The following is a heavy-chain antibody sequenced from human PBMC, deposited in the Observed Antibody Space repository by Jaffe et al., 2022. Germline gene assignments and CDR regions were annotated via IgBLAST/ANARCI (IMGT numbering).Heavy chain of an antibody. CDR2: IKSKTDGGTT. Sequence: EVQLVESGGGLVKPGGSLRLSCAASGFTFSNAWMSWVRQAPGKGLEWVGRIKSKTDGGTTDYAAPVKGRFTISRDDSKNTLYLQMNSLKTEDTAVYYCTTDTEGGQSHYGDYEDAFDIWGQGTMVTVSS. D-gene: IGHD4-17*01. CDR3: TTDTEGGQSHYGDYEDAFDI. CDR1: GFTFSNAW. J-gene: IGHJ3*02. V-gene: IGHV3-15*01.